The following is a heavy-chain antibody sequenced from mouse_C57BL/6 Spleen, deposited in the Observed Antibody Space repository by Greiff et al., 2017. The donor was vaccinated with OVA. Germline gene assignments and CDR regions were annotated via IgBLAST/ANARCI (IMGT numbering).Heavy chain of an antibody. CDR3: ARGGYYGNTFDD. Sequence: QVQLQQPGTELVKPGASVKLSCTASGSPFPSSWMHWVKQRPGQGLEWIGNINPSNGGPTYTEKFKSKATLTVDKSSSTAYMQLSSLTSEDSAVYDCARGGYYGNTFDDWGQGTTLTVSS. J-gene: IGHJ2*01. CDR1: GSPFPSSW. V-gene: IGHV1-53*01. D-gene: IGHD2-1*01. CDR2: INPSNGGP.